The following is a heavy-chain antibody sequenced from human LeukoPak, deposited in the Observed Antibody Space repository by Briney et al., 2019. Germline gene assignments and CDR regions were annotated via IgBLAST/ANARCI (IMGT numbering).Heavy chain of an antibody. CDR3: ARARITIFGVVKDYYFDY. V-gene: IGHV1-69*05. D-gene: IGHD3-3*01. J-gene: IGHJ4*02. Sequence: SVKVSCKASGGTFSSYAISWVRQAPGQGLEWMGGIIPIFGTANYAQKFQGRVMITTDESTSTAYMELSSLRSEDTAVYYCARARITIFGVVKDYYFDYWGQGTLVTVSS. CDR1: GGTFSSYA. CDR2: IIPIFGTA.